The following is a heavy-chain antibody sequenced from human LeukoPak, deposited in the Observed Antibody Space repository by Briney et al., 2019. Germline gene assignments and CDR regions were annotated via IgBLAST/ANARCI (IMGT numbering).Heavy chain of an antibody. CDR3: AKVMVRGVIITYYFDY. V-gene: IGHV3-23*01. D-gene: IGHD3-10*01. CDR2: ISGSGGST. J-gene: IGHJ4*02. CDR1: GFTFSSYA. Sequence: GGSLRLSCAASGFTFSSYAMSWVRQAPGKGLEWVSAISGSGGSTYYADSVKGRFTISRDNSKNTLYLQMNSLRAEDTAVYYCAKVMVRGVIITYYFDYWGQGTLVTVSS.